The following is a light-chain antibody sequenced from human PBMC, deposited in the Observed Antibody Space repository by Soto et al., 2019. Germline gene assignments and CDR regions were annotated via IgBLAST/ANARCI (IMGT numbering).Light chain of an antibody. J-gene: IGLJ1*01. CDR3: SSYTSSSTLEV. CDR1: SSDVGGYNY. Sequence: LTQPASVSGSPGQSITISCTGTSSDVGGYNYVSWYQQHPGKAPKLMIYDVSNRPSGVSNRFSGSKSGNTASLTISGLQAEDEADYYCSSYTSSSTLEVFGTGTTVTVL. V-gene: IGLV2-14*01. CDR2: DVS.